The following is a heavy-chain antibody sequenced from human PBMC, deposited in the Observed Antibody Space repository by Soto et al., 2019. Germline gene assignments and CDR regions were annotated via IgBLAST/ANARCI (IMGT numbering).Heavy chain of an antibody. CDR3: ATDLARAARYNWFDP. CDR1: GGSVSSGRYY. V-gene: IGHV4-61*01. Sequence: PXETLSRTWTDSGGSVSSGRYYWSWIRQPPGKGLEWIVYIYYSGSTNYNPSLKSRVTISVDTSKNQFSLKLSSVTAADTAVYYCATDLARAARYNWFDPWGQGTLVTVS. J-gene: IGHJ5*02. CDR2: IYYSGST. D-gene: IGHD6-6*01.